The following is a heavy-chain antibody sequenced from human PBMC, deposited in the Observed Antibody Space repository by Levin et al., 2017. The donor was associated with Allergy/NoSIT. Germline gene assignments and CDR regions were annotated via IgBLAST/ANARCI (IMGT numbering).Heavy chain of an antibody. CDR2: ISAYNGNT. J-gene: IGHJ3*02. CDR1: GYTFTSYG. V-gene: IGHV1-18*01. CDR3: ARGVFLAAAGTGRGDDAFDI. D-gene: IGHD6-13*01. Sequence: ASVKVSCKASGYTFTSYGISWVRQAPGQGLEWMGWISAYNGNTNYAQKLQGRVTMTTDTSTSTAYMELRSLRSDDTAVYYCARGVFLAAAGTGRGDDAFDIWGQGTMVTVSS.